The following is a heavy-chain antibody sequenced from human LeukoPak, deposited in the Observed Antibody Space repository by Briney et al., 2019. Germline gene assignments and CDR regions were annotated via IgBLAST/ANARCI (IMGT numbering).Heavy chain of an antibody. V-gene: IGHV1-18*01. Sequence: GASVKVSCKASGYTFTSYGISWVRQAPGQGLEWMGWISAYNGNTNYAQKLQGRVTMATDASTSTAYMELRSLRSGDTAVYYCARGTAAAAYNWFDPWGQGTLVTVSS. CDR2: ISAYNGNT. J-gene: IGHJ5*02. CDR3: ARGTAAAAYNWFDP. CDR1: GYTFTSYG. D-gene: IGHD6-13*01.